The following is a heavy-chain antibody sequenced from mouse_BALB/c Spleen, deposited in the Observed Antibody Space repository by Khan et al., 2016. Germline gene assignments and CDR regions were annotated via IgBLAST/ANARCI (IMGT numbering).Heavy chain of an antibody. J-gene: IGHJ4*01. CDR2: MNPYTGEP. CDR3: ARSTYYGDYYAMDY. D-gene: IGHD1-2*01. V-gene: IGHV9-3-1*01. CDR1: GYTFTNYG. Sequence: QIQLVQSGPELKKPGETVKISCKASGYTFTNYGMNWVRQAPGKGLQWMGWMNPYTGEPTYTDDFKGRFAFSLETSASTAYLQINNLKNEDTATYCCARSTYYGDYYAMDYWGQGTSVTVSS.